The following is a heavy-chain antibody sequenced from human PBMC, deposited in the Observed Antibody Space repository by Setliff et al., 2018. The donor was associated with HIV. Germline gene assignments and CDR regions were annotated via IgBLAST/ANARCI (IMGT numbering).Heavy chain of an antibody. CDR2: IRNKKNGGTT. Sequence: GGSLRLSCAASGFSFSAYRMNWVRQAPGKGLEWVARIRNKKNGGTTYYAAPVEGRFTISRDDSKNTLSLQMNSLKTEDTAIYYCTTDLGSGRFSWNNNWGQGTLVTVSS. D-gene: IGHD1-26*01. CDR1: GFSFSAYR. CDR3: TTDLGSGRFSWNNN. V-gene: IGHV3-15*01. J-gene: IGHJ4*02.